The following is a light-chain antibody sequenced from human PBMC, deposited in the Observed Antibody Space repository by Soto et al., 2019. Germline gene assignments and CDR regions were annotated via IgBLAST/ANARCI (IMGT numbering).Light chain of an antibody. CDR2: DAS. Sequence: DIVLTQSPATLSLSPGERATLSCGARQSVSSSYLAWYQQKPGLAPRLLIYDASSRATGIPDRFSGSGSGTDFTLAISRLEPEDFAVYYCQQYGSSPSTFGQGTKVEIK. J-gene: IGKJ1*01. V-gene: IGKV3D-20*01. CDR3: QQYGSSPST. CDR1: QSVSSSY.